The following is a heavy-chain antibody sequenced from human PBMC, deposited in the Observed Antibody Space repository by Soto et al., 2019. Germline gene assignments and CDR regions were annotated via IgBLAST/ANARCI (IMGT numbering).Heavy chain of an antibody. CDR2: ISSSSTI. CDR1: GFTFSSYA. D-gene: IGHD4-17*01. CDR3: ARDYLYGDPFDY. Sequence: PGGSLRLSCAASGFTFSSYAMSWVRQAPGKGLEWVSYISSSSTIYYADSVKGRFTISRDNAKNSLYLQMNSLRDEDTAVYYCARDYLYGDPFDYWGQGTLVTVSS. V-gene: IGHV3-48*02. J-gene: IGHJ4*02.